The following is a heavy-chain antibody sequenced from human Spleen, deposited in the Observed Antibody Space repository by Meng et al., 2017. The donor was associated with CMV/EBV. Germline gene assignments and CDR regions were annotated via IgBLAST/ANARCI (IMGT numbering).Heavy chain of an antibody. CDR3: ARFTRYYDILTGSGYFES. V-gene: IGHV4-61*01. CDR2: IYYSGSP. Sequence: SETLSLTCTVSGDSVSSGSHYWTWIRQPPGKGLEWIGYIYYSGSPNYSPSLKSRVAISVDTSKNQFSLKVSSVTAADTAVYYCARFTRYYDILTGSGYFESWGQGTLVTVSS. CDR1: GDSVSSGSHY. J-gene: IGHJ4*02. D-gene: IGHD3-9*01.